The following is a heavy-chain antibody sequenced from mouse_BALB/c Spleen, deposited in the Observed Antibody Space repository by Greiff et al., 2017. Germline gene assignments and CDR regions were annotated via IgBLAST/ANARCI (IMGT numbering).Heavy chain of an antibody. Sequence: QVQLQQSGAELVKPGASVKMSCKASGYTFTSYWMHWVKQRPGQGLEWIGYINPSTGYTEYNQKFKDKATLTADKSSSTAYMQLSSLTSEDSAVYYCADYYGSSPFAYWGQGTLVTVSA. D-gene: IGHD1-1*01. J-gene: IGHJ3*01. V-gene: IGHV1-7*01. CDR1: GYTFTSYW. CDR2: INPSTGYT. CDR3: ADYYGSSPFAY.